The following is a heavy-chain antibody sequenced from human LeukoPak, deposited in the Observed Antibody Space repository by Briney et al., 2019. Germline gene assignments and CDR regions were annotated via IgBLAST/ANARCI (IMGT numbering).Heavy chain of an antibody. Sequence: SETLSLTCTVSSGSISSYYWSWIRQSPGMGLEWIAYIHTNGNTNYNPSLKSRVTISLDTSKNQFSLKLSSVTAADTAVYYCAGLAAAATSITYHYFDVWGGGTLVTVSS. D-gene: IGHD6-13*01. J-gene: IGHJ2*01. CDR2: IHTNGNT. CDR1: SGSISSYY. V-gene: IGHV4-4*09. CDR3: AGLAAAATSITYHYFDV.